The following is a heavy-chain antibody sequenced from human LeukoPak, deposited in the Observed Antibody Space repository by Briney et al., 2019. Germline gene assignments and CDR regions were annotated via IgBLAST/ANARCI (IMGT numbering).Heavy chain of an antibody. V-gene: IGHV4-59*08. CDR1: GGSISSYY. D-gene: IGHD2-2*02. CDR3: ARVDQRGYLYLFDY. J-gene: IGHJ4*02. Sequence: SETLSLTCTVSGGSISSYYWVWIRQPPGKGQEWIGYIYYNGITNYNPSLKSRVTISVDTSKNQFSLKLSSVTAADTAVYYCARVDQRGYLYLFDYWGQGTLVTVSS. CDR2: IYYNGIT.